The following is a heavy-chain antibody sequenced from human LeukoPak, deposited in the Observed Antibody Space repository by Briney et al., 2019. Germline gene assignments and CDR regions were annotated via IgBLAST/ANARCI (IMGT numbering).Heavy chain of an antibody. J-gene: IGHJ3*02. CDR3: ATATGDYGSGSYPDDDSDAFDI. Sequence: SQTLSLTCTVSGGSISRGRYYWSWIRQPAGKGLEWFWRIYTSGSTNYNPSLKSRVTISVDTSKNQCSLKLSSVTAADTAVYYCATATGDYGSGSYPDDDSDAFDIWGQGTMVTVSS. D-gene: IGHD3-10*01. CDR1: GGSISRGRYY. CDR2: IYTSGST. V-gene: IGHV4-61*02.